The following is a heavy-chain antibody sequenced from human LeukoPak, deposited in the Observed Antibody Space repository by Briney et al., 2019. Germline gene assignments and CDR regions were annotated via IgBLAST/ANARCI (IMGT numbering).Heavy chain of an antibody. V-gene: IGHV3-21*01. CDR1: GFTFSSYS. Sequence: GGSLRLSCAASGFTFSSYSMNWVRQAPGKGLEWVSSISSSSSYIYYADSVKGRFTISRDNAKNSLYLQMNSLRAEDTAVYYCARVANLSVAGKGGHQFDYWGQGTLVTVSS. D-gene: IGHD6-19*01. CDR3: ARVANLSVAGKGGHQFDY. CDR2: ISSSSSYI. J-gene: IGHJ4*02.